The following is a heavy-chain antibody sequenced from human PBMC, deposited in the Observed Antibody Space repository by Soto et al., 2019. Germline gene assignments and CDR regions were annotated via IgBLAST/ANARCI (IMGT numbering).Heavy chain of an antibody. V-gene: IGHV3-53*01. Sequence: TGGSLRLSCAASGFTVSSNYMSWVRQAPGKGLEWVSVIYSGGSTYYADSVKGRFTISRDNSKNTLYLQMNSLRAEDTAVYYCARYRYCSGGSCFDTDYFDYWGQGTLVTVSS. CDR2: IYSGGST. D-gene: IGHD2-15*01. CDR3: ARYRYCSGGSCFDTDYFDY. CDR1: GFTVSSNY. J-gene: IGHJ4*02.